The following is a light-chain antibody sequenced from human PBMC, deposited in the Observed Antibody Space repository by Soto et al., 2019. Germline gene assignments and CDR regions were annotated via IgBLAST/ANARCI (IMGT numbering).Light chain of an antibody. V-gene: IGKV3-20*01. CDR3: QRYGSSPPWT. CDR1: QTVSSSY. Sequence: EFVLTQSPGTLSLSPGERATLSCRASQTVSSSYLAWYQQKPGQAPRLLIYGASSRATGIPDRFSGSGSGTDLTVTISRLETEDFAVYYCQRYGSSPPWTFGQGTKVESK. J-gene: IGKJ1*01. CDR2: GAS.